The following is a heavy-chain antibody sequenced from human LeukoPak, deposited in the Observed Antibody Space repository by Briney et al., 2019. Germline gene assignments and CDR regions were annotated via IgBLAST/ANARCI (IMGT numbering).Heavy chain of an antibody. Sequence: PSETLSLTCTVSGYSISSGYYWGWIRQPPEKGLEWIGSIYYSGSTYYNPSLKSRVTISVDTSKNQFSLKLSSVTAADTAVYYCARGARTWLVRGAGSIDYWGQGTLVTVSS. V-gene: IGHV4-38-2*02. CDR1: GYSISSGYY. D-gene: IGHD6-19*01. CDR3: ARGARTWLVRGAGSIDY. CDR2: IYYSGST. J-gene: IGHJ4*02.